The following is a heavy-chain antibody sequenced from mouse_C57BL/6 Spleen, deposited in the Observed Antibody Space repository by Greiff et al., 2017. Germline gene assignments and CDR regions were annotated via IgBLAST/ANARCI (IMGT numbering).Heavy chain of an antibody. J-gene: IGHJ3*01. V-gene: IGHV1-69*01. CDR1: GYTFTSYW. D-gene: IGHD1-1*01. Sequence: QVQLQQPGAELVMPGASVKLSCKASGYTFTSYWMHWVKQRPGQGLEWIGEIDPSDSYTNYNQKFKGKSTLTVDKPSSTAYMQLSSLTSEDSAVYYCARYYYGSSSWFAYWGQGTLVTVSA. CDR3: ARYYYGSSSWFAY. CDR2: IDPSDSYT.